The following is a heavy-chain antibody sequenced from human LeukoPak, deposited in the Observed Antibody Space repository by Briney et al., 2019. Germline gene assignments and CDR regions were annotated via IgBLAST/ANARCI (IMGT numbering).Heavy chain of an antibody. CDR3: ATDRGEMGTTLLSHTYQAFDV. CDR2: FDIEDGEI. CDR1: GNTLSEIS. Sequence: ASVKVSCKVSGNTLSEISIHWVRQAPGKGLEWMGGFDIEDGEIIYAQNFQGRVTMTEDTSTDIAYMDLSSLKSEDTAVYYCATDRGEMGTTLLSHTYQAFDVWGQGTVVTVSS. J-gene: IGHJ3*01. V-gene: IGHV1-24*01. D-gene: IGHD3-16*01.